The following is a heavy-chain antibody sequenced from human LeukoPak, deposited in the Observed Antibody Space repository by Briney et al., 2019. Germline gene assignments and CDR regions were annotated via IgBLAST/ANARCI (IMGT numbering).Heavy chain of an antibody. D-gene: IGHD2-2*01. V-gene: IGHV4-59*01. CDR3: ARDGCSSTSCYSDYYYGMDV. J-gene: IGHJ6*02. CDR1: GGSISSYY. CDR2: IFYNGST. Sequence: SETLSLTCTVSGGSISSYYWSWIRQPPGKGLEWIGYIFYNGSTNYNPSLESRVTISIDTSRKQFSLKVNSVTAADTAVYYCARDGCSSTSCYSDYYYGMDVWGQGTTVTVSS.